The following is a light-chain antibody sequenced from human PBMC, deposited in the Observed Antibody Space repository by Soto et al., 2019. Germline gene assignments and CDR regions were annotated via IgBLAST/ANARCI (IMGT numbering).Light chain of an antibody. V-gene: IGLV2-14*01. CDR3: SSYTTAFFYV. J-gene: IGLJ1*01. Sequence: LTQPASVSGSPGQSITISCTGSSSDIGAFNYVAWYQQHPGKAPKLIIHGVTNRPSGVSSRFSGSKSDYTASLTISGLQAEDEADYYCSSYTTAFFYVFGTGTKVTVL. CDR1: SSDIGAFNY. CDR2: GVT.